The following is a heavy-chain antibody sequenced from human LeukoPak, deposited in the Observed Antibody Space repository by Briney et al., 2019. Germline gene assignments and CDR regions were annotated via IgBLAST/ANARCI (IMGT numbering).Heavy chain of an antibody. Sequence: SETLSLTCTVSGGPMSSYYWSWIRQPAGKGLEWIGRMYTSGSTNYNPSLKSRVTMSIDTSKKQFSLRLHSVTAADTAVYYCATYDQQLAFDNWGQGTLVTVSS. D-gene: IGHD6-13*01. V-gene: IGHV4-4*07. CDR1: GGPMSSYY. J-gene: IGHJ4*02. CDR3: ATYDQQLAFDN. CDR2: MYTSGST.